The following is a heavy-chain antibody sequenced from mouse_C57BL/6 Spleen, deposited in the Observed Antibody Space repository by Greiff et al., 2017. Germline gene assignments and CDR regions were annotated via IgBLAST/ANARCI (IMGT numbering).Heavy chain of an antibody. CDR3: ARGPRGDY. J-gene: IGHJ4*01. V-gene: IGHV1-69*01. CDR2: IDPSDSST. Sequence: QVQLQQPGAELVMPGASVKLSCKASGYTFTSYWMHWVKQRPGQGLEWIGEIDPSDSSTNYNQKFKGKSTLTVDKSSSTAYMQLSSLTSEDSAVYYCARGPRGDYWGQGTSVTVSS. CDR1: GYTFTSYW.